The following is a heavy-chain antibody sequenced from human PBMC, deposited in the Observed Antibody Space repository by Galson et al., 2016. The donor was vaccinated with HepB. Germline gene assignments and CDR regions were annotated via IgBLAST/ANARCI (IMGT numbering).Heavy chain of an antibody. CDR1: GYIFTELS. D-gene: IGHD5-24*01. CDR2: FDPEDVEI. V-gene: IGHV1-24*01. Sequence: SVKVSCKVSGYIFTELSMHWVRQAPGKGLEWLGGFDPEDVEIIYAQKFQGRVTMTEDTSTDTAYMELRSLSLDDTAVYYCVTDDLATETTWGQGTLVTVSS. J-gene: IGHJ5*02. CDR3: VTDDLATETT.